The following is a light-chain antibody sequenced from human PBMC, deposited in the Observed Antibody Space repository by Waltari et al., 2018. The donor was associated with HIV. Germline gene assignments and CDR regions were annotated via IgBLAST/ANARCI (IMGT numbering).Light chain of an antibody. CDR1: NSNIGNNY. CDR2: DNT. CDR3: GTWDNSLKAGV. J-gene: IGLJ3*02. Sequence: QSVLTQPPSVSAAPGQKVTLSCSGSNSNIGNNYVAWYQQFPGTAPKLLIFDNTDRPSGIPDRFSGSKSGTSATLGITGLQIGDEADYYCGTWDNSLKAGVFGGGTRLTVL. V-gene: IGLV1-51*01.